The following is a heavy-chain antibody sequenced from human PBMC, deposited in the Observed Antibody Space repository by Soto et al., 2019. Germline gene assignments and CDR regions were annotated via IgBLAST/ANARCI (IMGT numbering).Heavy chain of an antibody. CDR2: IWYDGSNK. CDR3: ARVHADTAMAEAFDY. CDR1: GFTFSSYG. D-gene: IGHD5-18*01. V-gene: IGHV3-33*01. Sequence: GGSLRLSCAASGFTFSSYGMHWVRQAPGKGLEWVAVIWYDGSNKYYADSVKGRFTISRDNSKNTLYLQMNSLRAEDTAVYYCARVHADTAMAEAFDYWGQGTLVTVSS. J-gene: IGHJ4*02.